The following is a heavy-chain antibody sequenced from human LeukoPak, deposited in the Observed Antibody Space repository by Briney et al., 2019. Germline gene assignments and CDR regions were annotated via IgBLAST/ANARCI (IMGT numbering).Heavy chain of an antibody. CDR1: GFTFSSYS. V-gene: IGHV3-21*01. D-gene: IGHD4-11*01. CDR2: ISGPSNYI. J-gene: IGHJ5*02. Sequence: GGSLRLSCAASGFTFSSYSMNWVRQAPGKGLEWVSSISGPSNYIYYADSMKGRFTISRDNAKNLLYQQMNSLRAEDTAVYYCARGPAYSNYDWFDPWGQGTLVTVSS. CDR3: ARGPAYSNYDWFDP.